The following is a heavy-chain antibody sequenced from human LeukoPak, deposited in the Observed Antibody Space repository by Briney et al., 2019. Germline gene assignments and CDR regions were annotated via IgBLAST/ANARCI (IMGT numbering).Heavy chain of an antibody. CDR3: ARTDRAAASPFDI. J-gene: IGHJ3*02. Sequence: ASVKVSCKASGYTFTGYYMHWVRQAPGQGLEWMGWINPNSGGTNYAQKFQGRVTITRDTSISTAYMELSRLRSDDTAVYYCARTDRAAASPFDIWGQGTMVTVSS. CDR1: GYTFTGYY. D-gene: IGHD2-2*01. V-gene: IGHV1-2*02. CDR2: INPNSGGT.